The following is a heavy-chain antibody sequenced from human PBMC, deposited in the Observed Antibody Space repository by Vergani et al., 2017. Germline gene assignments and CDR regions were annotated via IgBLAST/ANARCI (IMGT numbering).Heavy chain of an antibody. D-gene: IGHD3-3*01. Sequence: QVQLVESGGGVVQPGRSLRLSCAASGFTFSSYGMHWVRQAPGKGLEWVAVISYDGSNKYYADSVKGRFTISRDNSKNSLYLQMNSLRAEDTAVYYCARARGWARRSGSIDYWGQGTLVTVSS. CDR1: GFTFSSYG. J-gene: IGHJ4*02. V-gene: IGHV3-30*03. CDR3: ARARGWARRSGSIDY. CDR2: ISYDGSNK.